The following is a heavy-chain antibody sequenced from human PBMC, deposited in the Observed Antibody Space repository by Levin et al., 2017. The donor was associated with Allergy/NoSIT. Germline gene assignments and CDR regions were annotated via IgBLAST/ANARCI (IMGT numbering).Heavy chain of an antibody. Sequence: GGSLRLSCTASGFTFGDYGMSWFRQAPGKGLEWVGFIRSKAYGGTTEYAASVKGRFTISRDDSKSIAYLQMNSLKTEDTAVYYCTRDDRPVLWFGELFSSYYYYGMDVWGQGTTVTVSS. CDR2: IRSKAYGGTT. J-gene: IGHJ6*02. CDR1: GFTFGDYG. CDR3: TRDDRPVLWFGELFSSYYYYGMDV. V-gene: IGHV3-49*03. D-gene: IGHD3-10*01.